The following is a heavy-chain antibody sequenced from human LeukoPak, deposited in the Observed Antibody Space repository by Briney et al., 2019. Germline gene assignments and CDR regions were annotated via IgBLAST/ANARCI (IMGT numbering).Heavy chain of an antibody. V-gene: IGHV4-59*01. CDR1: GGSISSYY. CDR3: ASQRGYTYGFDY. CDR2: IYYSGST. J-gene: IGHJ4*02. D-gene: IGHD5-18*01. Sequence: SETLSLTCTVSGGSISSYYWSWIRQPPWRGLEWIGYIYYSGSTNYNPSLKSRVTISVDPSKNQVSLKVNSVTTADTAVYYCASQRGYTYGFDYWGQGTLVTVSA.